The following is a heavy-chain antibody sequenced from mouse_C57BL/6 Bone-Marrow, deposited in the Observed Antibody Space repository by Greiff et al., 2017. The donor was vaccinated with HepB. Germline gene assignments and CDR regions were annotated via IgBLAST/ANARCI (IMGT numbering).Heavy chain of an antibody. Sequence: QVQLQQPGAELVKPGASVKLSCKASGYTFTSYWMQWVKQRTGQGLEWIGEIDPSDSYTNYNQKFKGKATLTVDTSSSTAYMQLSSLTSEDSAVYYWASSRREFAYWGQGPLVTFSA. CDR2: IDPSDSYT. CDR3: ASSRREFAY. J-gene: IGHJ3*01. V-gene: IGHV1-50*01. CDR1: GYTFTSYW.